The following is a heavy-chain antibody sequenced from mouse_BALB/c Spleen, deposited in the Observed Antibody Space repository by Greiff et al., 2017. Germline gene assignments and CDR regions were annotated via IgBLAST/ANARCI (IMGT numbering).Heavy chain of an antibody. CDR2: LNPNYDST. J-gene: IGHJ4*01. Sequence: VQLQQFGAELVKPGASVKISCKASGYTFTDYNMDWVKQSHGKSLEWIGDLNPNYDSTSYNQKFKGKATLTVDKSSSTAYMELRSLTSEDTAVYYCARSGGLLDAMDYWGQGTSVTVSS. V-gene: IGHV1-18*01. CDR3: ARSGGLLDAMDY. CDR1: GYTFTDYN. D-gene: IGHD2-3*01.